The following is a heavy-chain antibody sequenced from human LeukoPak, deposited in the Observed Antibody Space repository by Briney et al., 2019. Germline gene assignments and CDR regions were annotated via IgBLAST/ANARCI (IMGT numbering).Heavy chain of an antibody. J-gene: IGHJ4*02. V-gene: IGHV3-33*01. CDR2: IWYDGSNK. Sequence: PGRSLRLSCAASGFTFSSYGMHWVRQAPGKGLEWVAVIWYDGSNKYYADSVKGRFIISRDNAKNALYLQMSSLRAEDTAIYYCARRYFDYWGRGTLVTVSS. CDR3: ARRYFDY. CDR1: GFTFSSYG.